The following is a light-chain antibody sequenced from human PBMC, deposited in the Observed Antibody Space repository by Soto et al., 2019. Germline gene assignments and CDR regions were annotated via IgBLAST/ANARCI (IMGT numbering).Light chain of an antibody. CDR3: QKYNSPPWT. V-gene: IGKV1-27*01. CDR2: AAS. J-gene: IGKJ1*01. CDR1: LGIRDY. Sequence: DNQMTQSPSSLSASVGDRVTITCRASLGIRDYLAWYQHKHGKVPKLLIFAASTLHSGVPSRFSGSGSGTDFTLTISSLQPDDVATYYCQKYNSPPWTFGQGTKVEIK.